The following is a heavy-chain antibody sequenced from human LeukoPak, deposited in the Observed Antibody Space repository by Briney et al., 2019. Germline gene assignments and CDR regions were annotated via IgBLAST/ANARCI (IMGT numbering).Heavy chain of an antibody. CDR1: GFTFSDYY. Sequence: GGSLRLSCAASGFTFSDYYMSWIRQAPGKGLEWVSYISSSGSTIYYAGSVKGRFTISRDNAKTSLYLQMNSLRAEDTAVYYCARAGTMVRGVNFDYWGQGTLVTVSS. V-gene: IGHV3-11*04. J-gene: IGHJ4*02. CDR2: ISSSGSTI. D-gene: IGHD3-10*01. CDR3: ARAGTMVRGVNFDY.